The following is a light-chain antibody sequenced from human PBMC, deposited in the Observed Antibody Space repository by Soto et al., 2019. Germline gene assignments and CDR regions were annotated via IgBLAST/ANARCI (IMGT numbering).Light chain of an antibody. Sequence: DIVMTQSPLSLPVTPGEPASISCRSSQSLLHSNGYNCLDWYLQKPGQSPQLLIYLGSNRASGVPDRFSGSGSGTDFTLKITRVEAEDVGVYYCMQALQTPLTFGGGTQVEIK. CDR1: QSLLHSNGYNC. V-gene: IGKV2-28*01. CDR3: MQALQTPLT. CDR2: LGS. J-gene: IGKJ4*01.